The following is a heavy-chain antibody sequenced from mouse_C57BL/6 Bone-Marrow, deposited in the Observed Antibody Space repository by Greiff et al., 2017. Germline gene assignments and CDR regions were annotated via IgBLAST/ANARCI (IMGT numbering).Heavy chain of an antibody. CDR2: ISSGGSYT. D-gene: IGHD1-1*02. CDR1: GFTFSSYG. V-gene: IGHV5-6*01. J-gene: IGHJ1*03. CDR3: ARRGGLWSFWYFDV. Sequence: EVQVVESGGDLVKPGGSLKLSCAASGFTFSSYGMSWVRQTPDKRLEWVATISSGGSYTYYPDSVKGRFTISRDNAKNTLYLQMSSLKSEDTAMYYCARRGGLWSFWYFDVWGTGTTVTVSS.